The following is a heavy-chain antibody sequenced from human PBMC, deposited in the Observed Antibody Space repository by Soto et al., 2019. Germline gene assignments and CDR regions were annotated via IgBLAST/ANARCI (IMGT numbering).Heavy chain of an antibody. CDR2: IWYDGSNQ. V-gene: IGHV3-33*01. J-gene: IGHJ4*02. Sequence: GGSLRLSCEASGFDISTYGLHWVRQAPGKGLEWMAFIWYDGSNQHYAASVKGRFTISRDNSRNTLYLQMNNLRADDTAVYFCARAVCSATYYDCIGYWGRGTLVTVSS. CDR1: GFDISTYG. CDR3: ARAVCSATYYDCIGY. D-gene: IGHD1-26*01.